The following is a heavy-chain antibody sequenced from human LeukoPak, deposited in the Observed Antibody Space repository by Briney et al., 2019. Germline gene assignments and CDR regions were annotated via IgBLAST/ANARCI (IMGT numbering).Heavy chain of an antibody. CDR2: ISGSGGST. J-gene: IGHJ4*02. CDR1: GLTFSSYA. V-gene: IGHV3-23*01. CDR3: ARGRFMVRGVITLDY. D-gene: IGHD3-10*01. Sequence: GGSLRLSCAASGLTFSSYAMSWVRQAPGKGLEWVSAISGSGGSTYYADSVKGRFTISRDNSKNTLYLQMNSLRAEDTAVYYCARGRFMVRGVITLDYWGQGTLVTVSS.